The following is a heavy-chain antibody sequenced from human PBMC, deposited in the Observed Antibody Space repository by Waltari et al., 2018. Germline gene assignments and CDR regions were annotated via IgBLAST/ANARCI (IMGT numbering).Heavy chain of an antibody. CDR1: GFPFSTYP. CDR3: AKDEGARLAPTFGMDA. D-gene: IGHD6-6*01. J-gene: IGHJ6*02. CDR2: MTASGLM. V-gene: IGHV3-23*01. Sequence: EMQLLESGGVLVQPGGSLRLSCAASGFPFSTYPMIWVRQAPGRGLEWVADMTASGLMDYGDSVKGRFIISRDNSKNTLYLEMYRLRVEDTARYYCAKDEGARLAPTFGMDAWGQGTTVIVSS.